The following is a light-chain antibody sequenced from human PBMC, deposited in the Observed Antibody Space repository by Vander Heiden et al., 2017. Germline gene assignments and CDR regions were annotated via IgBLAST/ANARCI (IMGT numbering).Light chain of an antibody. CDR2: AAS. Sequence: AIRMTQSPSSFSASTGDRVTITCRASQGISSYLAWYQQKPGKAPKLLIYAASTLQSGVPSRFSGSGSGTEFTRTISCLQSEDFATYYCQQYYSYPYTFGQGTKLEIK. CDR3: QQYYSYPYT. CDR1: QGISSY. V-gene: IGKV1-8*01. J-gene: IGKJ2*01.